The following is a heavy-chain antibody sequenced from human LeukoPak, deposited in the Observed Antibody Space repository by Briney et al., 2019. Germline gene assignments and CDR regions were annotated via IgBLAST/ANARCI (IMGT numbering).Heavy chain of an antibody. D-gene: IGHD4-11*01. CDR1: GGSISSGDFY. Sequence: PSQTLSLTCTVSGGSISSGDFYWSWIRQPPEKGLEYIGYIYHSGITFYNPSLRSRVTVSIDTSKNQFSLKLSSVTAADTAVYYCARDRSTVDYYGLDVWGQGTTVIVSS. CDR3: ARDRSTVDYYGLDV. CDR2: IYHSGIT. J-gene: IGHJ6*02. V-gene: IGHV4-30-4*01.